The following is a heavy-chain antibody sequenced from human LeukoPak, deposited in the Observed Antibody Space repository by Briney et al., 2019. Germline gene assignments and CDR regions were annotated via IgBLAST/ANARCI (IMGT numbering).Heavy chain of an antibody. Sequence: SETLSLTCTVSGGSISSYYWSWIRQPPGKGLEWIGYIYYSGSTYYNPSLKSRVTISVDTSKNQFSLKLSSVTAADTAVYYCARGLSGSYYVDYWGQGTLVTVSS. J-gene: IGHJ4*02. CDR2: IYYSGST. D-gene: IGHD1-26*01. V-gene: IGHV4-30-4*08. CDR1: GGSISSYY. CDR3: ARGLSGSYYVDY.